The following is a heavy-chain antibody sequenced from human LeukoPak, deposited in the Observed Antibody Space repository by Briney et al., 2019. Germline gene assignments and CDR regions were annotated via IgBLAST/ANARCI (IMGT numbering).Heavy chain of an antibody. D-gene: IGHD3-16*01. CDR1: GYSFITYW. CDR2: IYPGDSDT. V-gene: IGHV5-51*01. Sequence: GESLKISCKGFGYSFITYWIGWVLQMPGKGLEWMVIIYPGDSDTRYSPSFQGQVTISADKSINTAYLQWSSLKASDTAMYYCARLERSTYYFDYWGQGTLVTVSS. CDR3: ARLERSTYYFDY. J-gene: IGHJ4*02.